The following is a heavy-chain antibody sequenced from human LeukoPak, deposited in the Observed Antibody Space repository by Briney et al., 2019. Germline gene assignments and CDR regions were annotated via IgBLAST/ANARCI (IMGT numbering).Heavy chain of an antibody. CDR1: GGSISSGGYY. Sequence: SETLSLTCTVSGGSISSGGYYWGWIRQPPGKGLEWIGSIYYSGSTYYNPSLKSRVTISVDRSKNQFSLKLSSVTAADTAVYYCAGRLGPQVVPAADSDAFDIWGQGTMVTVSS. CDR3: AGRLGPQVVPAADSDAFDI. J-gene: IGHJ3*02. D-gene: IGHD2-2*01. CDR2: IYYSGST. V-gene: IGHV4-39*07.